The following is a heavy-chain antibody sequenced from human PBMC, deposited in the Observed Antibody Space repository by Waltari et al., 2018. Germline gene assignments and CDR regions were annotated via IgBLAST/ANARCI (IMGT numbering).Heavy chain of an antibody. CDR1: GFIFSSYE. V-gene: IGHV3-48*03. D-gene: IGHD1-26*01. J-gene: IGHJ4*02. CDR3: AREVGSLDY. Sequence: EVQLVESGGGLVQPGGSLRLSCAASGFIFSSYELNWVRQAPGKGLEWVSYISSSGSTIYYADTGKGRFTISRDNAKNSLYLQMNSLRAEDTAVYYCAREVGSLDYWGQGTLVTVSS. CDR2: ISSSGSTI.